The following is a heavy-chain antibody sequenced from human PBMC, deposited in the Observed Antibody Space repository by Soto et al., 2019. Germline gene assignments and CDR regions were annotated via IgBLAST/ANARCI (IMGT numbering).Heavy chain of an antibody. CDR3: ARVISLAGHNDYQYAIHV. D-gene: IGHD1-1*01. CDR2: TYYRSKWYN. V-gene: IGHV6-1*01. J-gene: IGHJ3*01. CDR1: GDSVSSNSAA. Sequence: SQALPRTCAISGDSVSSNSAAWNWIRQSPSRGLEWLGRTYYRSKWYNDYAVSVKSRITINPDTSKNQFSLQLNSVTPEDTAVYYCARVISLAGHNDYQYAIHVWRSATIVT.